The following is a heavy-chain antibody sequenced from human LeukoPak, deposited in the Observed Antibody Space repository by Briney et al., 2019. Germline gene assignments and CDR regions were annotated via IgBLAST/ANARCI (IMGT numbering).Heavy chain of an antibody. CDR2: IKQDGSEK. CDR1: GFTFSSYW. CDR3: AREVVRGVIGYYYYGMDV. Sequence: GGSLRLSCAASGFTFSSYWMSWVRQAPGKGLEWVANIKQDGSEKYYVDSVKGRFTISRDNAKNSLYLQMNSLRAEDTAVYYCAREVVRGVIGYYYYGMDVWGQGTTVTVSS. J-gene: IGHJ6*02. V-gene: IGHV3-7*01. D-gene: IGHD3-10*01.